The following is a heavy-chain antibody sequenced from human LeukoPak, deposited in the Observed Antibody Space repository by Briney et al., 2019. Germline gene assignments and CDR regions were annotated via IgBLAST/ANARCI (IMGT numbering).Heavy chain of an antibody. Sequence: GGSLRLSCVASGFTFSSYWMHWVRQVPGKGLVWVSRINSDGSYTSYLDSVKGRFTISRDNAKNTLHLQMNSLRAEDTAMYYCASQIVVVVAATGTTRSNDYWGQGTLVTVSS. CDR1: GFTFSSYW. V-gene: IGHV3-74*01. D-gene: IGHD2-15*01. J-gene: IGHJ4*02. CDR2: INSDGSYT. CDR3: ASQIVVVVAATGTTRSNDY.